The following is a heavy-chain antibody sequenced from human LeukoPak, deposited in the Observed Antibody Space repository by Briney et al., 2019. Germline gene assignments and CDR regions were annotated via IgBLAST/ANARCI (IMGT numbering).Heavy chain of an antibody. CDR2: INGSGSST. V-gene: IGHV3-23*01. D-gene: IGHD3-10*01. Sequence: GGSLRLSCAASGFTFSSHAMSWVRQAPGKGLEWVSAINGSGSSTYYADSVKGRFTISRDNAKNSLYLQMNSLRAEDTAVYYCARSFLWFGELYPLWYFDFGGQGTVVTVSS. CDR1: GFTFSSHA. J-gene: IGHJ4*02. CDR3: ARSFLWFGELYPLWYFDF.